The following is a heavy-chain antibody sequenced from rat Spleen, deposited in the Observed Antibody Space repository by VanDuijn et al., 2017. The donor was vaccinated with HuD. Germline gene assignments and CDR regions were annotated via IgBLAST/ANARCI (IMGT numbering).Heavy chain of an antibody. Sequence: EVQLQESGPGLVKPSQSLSLTCSVTGYSITSGYGWNWIRKFPGNKLEWMGYLNSAGSTNYNPPLKSQISITRDTSKNQFFLQLTSVTTEDTATYYCARRGLQSYYFDYWGQGVMVTVSS. J-gene: IGHJ2*01. CDR3: ARRGLQSYYFDY. CDR1: GYSITSGYG. V-gene: IGHV3-3*01. CDR2: LNSAGST. D-gene: IGHD1-1*01.